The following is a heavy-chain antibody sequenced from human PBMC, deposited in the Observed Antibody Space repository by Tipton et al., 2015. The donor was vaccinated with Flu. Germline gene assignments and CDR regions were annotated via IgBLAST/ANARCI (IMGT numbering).Heavy chain of an antibody. CDR2: TSGRDNRT. CDR1: GFTFANFA. Sequence: AASGFTFANFAMKWVRQAPGKGLEWVSATSGRDNRTYYADSLKGRFTISRDNSKNTLYLQMNGLRVEDTAIYYCAKTSLLIPAAKPFGMGVWGQGTTVTVSS. J-gene: IGHJ6*02. CDR3: AKTSLLIPAAKPFGMGV. D-gene: IGHD2-2*01. V-gene: IGHV3-23*01.